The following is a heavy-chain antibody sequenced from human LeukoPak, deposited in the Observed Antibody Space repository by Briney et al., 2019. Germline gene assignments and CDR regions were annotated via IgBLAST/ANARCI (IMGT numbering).Heavy chain of an antibody. CDR2: INHSGST. D-gene: IGHD5-24*01. Sequence: PSETLSLTCAVYGGSFSGYYWSWIRQPPGKGLEWIGEINHSGSTNYNPSLKSRVTISVDTSKNQFSLNLSSVTAADPAVYYCASQDGSREIAFDIWGQGTMVTVSS. V-gene: IGHV4-34*01. CDR1: GGSFSGYY. J-gene: IGHJ3*02. CDR3: ASQDGSREIAFDI.